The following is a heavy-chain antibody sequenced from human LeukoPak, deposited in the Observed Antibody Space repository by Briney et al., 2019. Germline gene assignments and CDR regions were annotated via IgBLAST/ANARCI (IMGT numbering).Heavy chain of an antibody. J-gene: IGHJ2*01. CDR3: ARDSIAAAANWYFEL. D-gene: IGHD6-13*01. Sequence: PSETLSLTCTVSGGSISSSYWSWIRQPPGKGLEWIGYMQYGGSTNYNPSLKSRVSISLDKTENQFSLKLTSVTPADTAVYYCARDSIAAAANWYFELWGRGTLVTVSS. V-gene: IGHV4-59*01. CDR1: GGSISSSY. CDR2: MQYGGST.